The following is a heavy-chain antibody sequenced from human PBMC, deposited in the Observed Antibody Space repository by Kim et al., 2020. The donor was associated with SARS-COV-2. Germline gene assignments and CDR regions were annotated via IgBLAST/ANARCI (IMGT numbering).Heavy chain of an antibody. J-gene: IGHJ6*02. CDR2: ISSSSSYI. Sequence: GGSLRLSCAASGFTFSSYSMNWVRQAPGKGLEWVSSISSSSSYIYYADSVKGRFTISRDNAKNSLYLQMNSLRAEDTAVYYCARAPMVRGVIIKSEGRYYYYGMDVWGQGTTVTVSS. D-gene: IGHD3-10*01. CDR1: GFTFSSYS. CDR3: ARAPMVRGVIIKSEGRYYYYGMDV. V-gene: IGHV3-21*01.